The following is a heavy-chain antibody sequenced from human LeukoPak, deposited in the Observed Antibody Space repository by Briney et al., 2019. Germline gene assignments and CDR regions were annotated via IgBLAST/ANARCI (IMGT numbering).Heavy chain of an antibody. J-gene: IGHJ5*02. CDR2: ISSSSSTI. V-gene: IGHV3-48*02. CDR1: GFTFSSYS. Sequence: PWGSLRLSCAASGFTFSSYSMHWVRQAPGKGLEWVSYISSSSSTIYYADSVKGRFTISRDNAKNSLYLQMNSLRDEDTAVYYCARGSSSWYPGWFDPWGQGTLVTVSS. D-gene: IGHD6-13*01. CDR3: ARGSSSWYPGWFDP.